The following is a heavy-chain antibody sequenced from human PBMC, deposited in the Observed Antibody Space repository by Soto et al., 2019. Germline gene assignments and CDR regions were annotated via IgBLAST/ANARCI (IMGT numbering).Heavy chain of an antibody. CDR1: GFTVSSNY. CDR3: ERGLVYGDLDY. Sequence: EVQLVETGGGLIQRGGSLRLSCAASGFTVSSNYMSWVRQAPGKGLEWGSVIYSGGRTYYADTVKSRFTISIENSKNTLNLQTNSLRAEDTAVYYCERGLVYGDLDYWGQGTLVTVSS. J-gene: IGHJ4*02. CDR2: IYSGGRT. V-gene: IGHV3-53*02. D-gene: IGHD4-17*01.